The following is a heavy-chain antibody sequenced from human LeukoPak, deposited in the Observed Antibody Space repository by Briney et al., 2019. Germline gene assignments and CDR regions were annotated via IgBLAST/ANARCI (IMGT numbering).Heavy chain of an antibody. V-gene: IGHV3-74*01. J-gene: IGHJ4*02. Sequence: GGSLRLSCAASGFTFSSYWMHWVRQAPGKGLVWVSRINSDGSSTSYADSVKGRFTISGDNAKNTLYLQMNSLRAEDTAVYYCASVGYSSGWYHFDYWGQGTLVTVSS. CDR3: ASVGYSSGWYHFDY. D-gene: IGHD6-19*01. CDR2: INSDGSST. CDR1: GFTFSSYW.